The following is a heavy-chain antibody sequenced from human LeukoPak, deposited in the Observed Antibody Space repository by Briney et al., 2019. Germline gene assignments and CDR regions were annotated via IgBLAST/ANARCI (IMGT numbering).Heavy chain of an antibody. CDR2: INPNSGGT. V-gene: IGHV1-2*02. CDR1: GYTFTGYY. D-gene: IGHD1-14*01. J-gene: IGHJ6*03. CDR3: ARDLGPPPYYYYMDV. Sequence: GASVKVSCKASGYTFTGYYMHWVRQAPGQGLEWMGWINPNSGGTNYAQKFQGRVTMTRDTSISTAYMELSRLRSDDTAVYYCARDLGPPPYYYYMDVWGKGTTVTVSS.